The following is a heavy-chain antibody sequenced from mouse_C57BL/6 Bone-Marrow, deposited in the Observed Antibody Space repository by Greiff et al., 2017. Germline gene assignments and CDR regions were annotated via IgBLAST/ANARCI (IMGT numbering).Heavy chain of an antibody. CDR1: GYTFTSYW. D-gene: IGHD1-1*01. CDR3: ASSSYGYFDV. Sequence: VQLQQPGAELVMPGASVKLSCKASGYTFTSYWMHWVKQRPGQGLEWIGEIDPSDSYTNYNQKFKGKSTLTVDKSSSTAYMQLSSLTSEDSAVYYCASSSYGYFDVWGTETTVTVSS. V-gene: IGHV1-69*01. CDR2: IDPSDSYT. J-gene: IGHJ1*03.